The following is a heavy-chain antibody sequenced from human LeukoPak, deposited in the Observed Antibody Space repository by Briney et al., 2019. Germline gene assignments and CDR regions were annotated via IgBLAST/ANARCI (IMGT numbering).Heavy chain of an antibody. Sequence: GGSLRPSCAASGFTFSTYCMHWVRQAPGKGPMWVSRICPDGTVTNYADSVKARFIISRDNARNTVYLQMNSLRVEDTAVYYCVRDFRSADYWGQGTLVTVSS. J-gene: IGHJ4*02. V-gene: IGHV3-74*01. CDR3: VRDFRSADY. CDR1: GFTFSTYC. CDR2: ICPDGTVT.